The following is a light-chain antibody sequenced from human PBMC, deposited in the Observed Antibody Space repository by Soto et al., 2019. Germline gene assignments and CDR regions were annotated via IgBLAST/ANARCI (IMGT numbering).Light chain of an antibody. CDR2: AAS. V-gene: IGKV1-5*01. J-gene: IGKJ1*01. CDR1: QSISTW. Sequence: DIQLTQSPSTLSASVGGTVTITCRASQSISTWLAWYQQRPGKAPELLIYAASSLEGGVPSRFSGSGSGTEFTLTISSLQPDDFATYYCQEYSNYSWTFGQGTRVEIK. CDR3: QEYSNYSWT.